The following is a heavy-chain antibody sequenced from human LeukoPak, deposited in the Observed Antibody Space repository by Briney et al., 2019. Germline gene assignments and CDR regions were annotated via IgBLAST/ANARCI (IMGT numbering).Heavy chain of an antibody. V-gene: IGHV1-46*01. CDR3: ARGRIVVVPAAIDGMDV. J-gene: IGHJ6*02. D-gene: IGHD2-2*01. CDR2: INPSGGST. CDR1: GYTFTSYY. Sequence: ASVKVSCKASGYTFTSYYMHWVRQAPGQGLEWMGIINPSGGSTSYAQKFQGRVTMTRDTSTSTVYMELSSLRSEDTAVYYCARGRIVVVPAAIDGMDVWGQGTTVTVSS.